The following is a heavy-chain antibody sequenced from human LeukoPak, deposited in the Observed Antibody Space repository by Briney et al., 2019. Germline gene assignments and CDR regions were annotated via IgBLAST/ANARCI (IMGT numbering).Heavy chain of an antibody. CDR3: ARKRTGDQGYYFDY. V-gene: IGHV4-61*01. J-gene: IGHJ4*02. CDR1: RGSVSSGRYY. Sequence: SETLSLTCTVSRGSVSSGRYYWSWIRQPPGKGLEWIGYFYYSGSTNYNPSLKTRVTISVDTSKNQFSLKVSSVTAADTAVYYCARKRTGDQGYYFDYWGQGTLVTVSS. CDR2: FYYSGST. D-gene: IGHD1-1*01.